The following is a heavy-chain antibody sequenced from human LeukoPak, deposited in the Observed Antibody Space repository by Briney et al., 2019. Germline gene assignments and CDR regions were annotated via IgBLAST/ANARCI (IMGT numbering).Heavy chain of an antibody. V-gene: IGHV4-34*01. J-gene: IGHJ4*02. CDR2: INHSGST. CDR3: ARGRVGWDLDY. D-gene: IGHD6-19*01. Sequence: PSETLSLTCAVYGGSFSGYYWSWIRQPPGKGLEWIGEINHSGSTNYNPSLKSRVTISVDTSKNQFSLKLSSVTAADTAVYYCARGRVGWDLDYWGQGTLVTVSS. CDR1: GGSFSGYY.